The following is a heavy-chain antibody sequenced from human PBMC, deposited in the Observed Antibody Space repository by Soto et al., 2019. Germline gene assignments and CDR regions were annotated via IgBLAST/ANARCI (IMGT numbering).Heavy chain of an antibody. CDR2: ISESGSP. CDR1: GGSISSSDW. V-gene: IGHV4-4*02. CDR3: AREVSGVQAFDY. Sequence: QLQLQESGPGLVKPSGTLSLTCVVSGGSISSSDWWNWVRQPPGKGLEWIGEISESGSPNYNPSLKSRVTISIDKAKKYFSLKLDSVTAADTAVYYCAREVSGVQAFDYWGQGTLVTVSS. J-gene: IGHJ4*02. D-gene: IGHD2-21*01.